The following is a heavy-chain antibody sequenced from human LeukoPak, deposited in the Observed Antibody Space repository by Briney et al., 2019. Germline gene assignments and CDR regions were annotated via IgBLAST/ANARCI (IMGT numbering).Heavy chain of an antibody. J-gene: IGHJ4*02. CDR1: GYSISSGYY. Sequence: PSETLSLTCAVSGYSISSGYYWGGIRQPPGKGLEWIGSIYHSGSTYYNPSLKSRVTISVDTSKNQFSLKLSSVTAADTAVYYCARGAAGYSYRIDYWGQGTLVTVSS. CDR2: IYHSGST. V-gene: IGHV4-38-2*01. D-gene: IGHD5-18*01. CDR3: ARGAAGYSYRIDY.